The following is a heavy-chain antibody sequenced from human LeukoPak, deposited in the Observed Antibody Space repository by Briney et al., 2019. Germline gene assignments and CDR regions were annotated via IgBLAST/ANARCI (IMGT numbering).Heavy chain of an antibody. CDR3: ARDIVVVVAAALDGAFDI. D-gene: IGHD2-15*01. CDR1: GFTVSSNY. Sequence: GGSLRLSCAASGFTVSSNYMSWVRQAPGKGLEWVSIIYSGGSTFYSDSVKGRFTISRDNSKTTLYLQMNSLRAEDTAVYYCARDIVVVVAAALDGAFDIWGQGTMVTVSS. V-gene: IGHV3-53*01. CDR2: IYSGGST. J-gene: IGHJ3*02.